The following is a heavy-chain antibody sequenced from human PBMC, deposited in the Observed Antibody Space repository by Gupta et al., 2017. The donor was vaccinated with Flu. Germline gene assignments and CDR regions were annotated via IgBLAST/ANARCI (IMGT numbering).Heavy chain of an antibody. D-gene: IGHD6-19*01. V-gene: IGHV4-39*01. J-gene: IGHJ3*01. Sequence: QLQLQESGPGLVKPSETVSLTCTVSGGSIVGRSFFWVWIRQTPGKGLEWIGSIHYSGTNYYNTSLNRRLTVSVDTSKNQYSLRLTSVTAADTAIYCCARHKSAVTVWGQGTLVTVSS. CDR3: ARHKSAVTV. CDR1: GGSIVGRSFF. CDR2: IHYSGTN.